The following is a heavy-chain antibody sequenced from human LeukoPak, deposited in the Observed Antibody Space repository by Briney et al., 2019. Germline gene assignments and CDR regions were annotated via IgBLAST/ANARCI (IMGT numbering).Heavy chain of an antibody. Sequence: PSETLSLTCTVSTASISNYYWSWIRQPPGKGVEWIGYISFNGSTNYNPSLKSRVAISIDTSKNQFSLKVTSVTAADTAVYYCARDGFSDGDGVFFFDYWGQGTLVTVSS. CDR2: ISFNGST. J-gene: IGHJ4*02. CDR3: ARDGFSDGDGVFFFDY. D-gene: IGHD4-17*01. CDR1: TASISNYY. V-gene: IGHV4-59*01.